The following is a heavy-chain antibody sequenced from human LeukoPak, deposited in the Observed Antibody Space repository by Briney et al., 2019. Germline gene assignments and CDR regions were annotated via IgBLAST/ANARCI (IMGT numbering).Heavy chain of an antibody. D-gene: IGHD3-22*01. V-gene: IGHV3-30*02. J-gene: IGHJ3*02. CDR2: IRYDGSRK. Sequence: GGSLRLSCAASGFIFSSYGMHWVRQAPDKGLEWVAFIRYDGSRKYYADSVKGRFTISRDNSKNTLYLQMNSLRAEDTAVYYCAREPRGITMIVVVINDAFDIWGQGTMVTISS. CDR1: GFIFSSYG. CDR3: AREPRGITMIVVVINDAFDI.